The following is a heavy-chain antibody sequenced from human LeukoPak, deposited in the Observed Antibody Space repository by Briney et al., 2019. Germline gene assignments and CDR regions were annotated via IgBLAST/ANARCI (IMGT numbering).Heavy chain of an antibody. D-gene: IGHD3-9*01. CDR1: GFTFSSYG. CDR2: ISYDGSNK. CDR3: AKASFDWLFPSYFDH. Sequence: GGSLRLSCAASGFTFSSYGMHWVRQAPGKGLEWVAVISYDGSNKYYADSVKGRFTISRDNSKNTLYLQMNSLRAEDTAVYYCAKASFDWLFPSYFDHWGQGTLVTVSS. V-gene: IGHV3-30*18. J-gene: IGHJ4*02.